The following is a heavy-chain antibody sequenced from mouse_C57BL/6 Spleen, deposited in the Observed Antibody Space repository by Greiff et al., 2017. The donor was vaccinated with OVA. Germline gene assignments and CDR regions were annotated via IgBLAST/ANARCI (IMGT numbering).Heavy chain of an antibody. J-gene: IGHJ2*01. CDR2: INPSTGGT. CDR1: GYSFTGYY. D-gene: IGHD1-1*01. Sequence: QLQQSGPELVKPGASVKISCKASGYSFTGYYMNWVKQSPEKSLEWIGEINPSTGGTTYNQKFKAKATLTVDKSSSTAYMQLKSLTSEDSAVYYCASHYYGSSSYWGQGTTLTVSS. V-gene: IGHV1-42*01. CDR3: ASHYYGSSSY.